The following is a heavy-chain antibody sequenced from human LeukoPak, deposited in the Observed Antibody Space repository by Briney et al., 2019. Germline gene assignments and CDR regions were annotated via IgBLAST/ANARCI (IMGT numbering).Heavy chain of an antibody. CDR1: GFTVSSNY. CDR2: IYSGGST. J-gene: IGHJ4*02. CDR3: ARDGAKYCSGGSCYGY. Sequence: GGSLRLSCAASGFTVSSNYMSWVRQAPGKGPEWVSVIYSGGSTYYADSVKGRFTISRDNSKNTLYLQMNSLRAEDTAVYYCARDGAKYCSGGSCYGYWGQGTLVTVS. V-gene: IGHV3-53*01. D-gene: IGHD2-15*01.